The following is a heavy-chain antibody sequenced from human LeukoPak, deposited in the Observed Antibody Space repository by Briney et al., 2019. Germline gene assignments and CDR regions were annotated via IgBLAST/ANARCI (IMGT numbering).Heavy chain of an antibody. D-gene: IGHD4-11*01. Sequence: SVKVSCKASGGTFSGYAISWVRQAPGQGLEWMGGIIPIFGTANYAQKFQGRVTITTDESTSTAYMELSSLRSEDTAVYYCASGLQFRNFDYWGQGTLVTVSS. CDR3: ASGLQFRNFDY. J-gene: IGHJ4*02. CDR2: IIPIFGTA. CDR1: GGTFSGYA. V-gene: IGHV1-69*05.